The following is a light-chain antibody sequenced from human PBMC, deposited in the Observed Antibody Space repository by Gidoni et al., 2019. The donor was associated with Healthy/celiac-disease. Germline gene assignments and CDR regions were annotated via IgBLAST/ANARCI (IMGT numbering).Light chain of an antibody. CDR2: GAS. V-gene: IGKV3-20*01. CDR1: QSVSSSY. J-gene: IGKJ4*01. Sequence: EIVLTQSPGTLSLSPGERATLSCMASQSVSSSYLAWYQHKPGQAPKLLLYGASTRDTGIPARFSGTGSGTDFTLTISRLDPEDFAVYYCQQYGSSILTVGGGTKVEIK. CDR3: QQYGSSILT.